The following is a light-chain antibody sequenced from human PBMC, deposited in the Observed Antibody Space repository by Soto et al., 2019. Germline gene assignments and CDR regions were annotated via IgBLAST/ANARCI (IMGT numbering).Light chain of an antibody. CDR2: EGS. V-gene: IGLV2-23*01. CDR3: CSYAGSSTYV. Sequence: QSVLTQPASVSGSPGQSITISCTGTNSDVGGYNFVSWYQQHPDKAPKVIIYEGSKRPSGVSNRFSGSKSGNTASLTISGLQAEDEADYHCCSYAGSSTYVFGTGTKVTVL. CDR1: NSDVGGYNF. J-gene: IGLJ1*01.